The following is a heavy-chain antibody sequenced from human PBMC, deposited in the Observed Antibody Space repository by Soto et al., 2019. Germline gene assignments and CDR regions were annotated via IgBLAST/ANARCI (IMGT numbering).Heavy chain of an antibody. J-gene: IGHJ3*02. D-gene: IGHD3-10*01. CDR2: IIPIFGTA. V-gene: IGHV1-69*13. CDR3: AREAGRGDAFDI. Sequence: SVKVSCKASGGTFSSYAISWVRQAPGQGLEWMGGIIPIFGTANYAQKFQGRVTITADESTSTAYMELSSLRSEDTAVYYCAREAGRGDAFDIWGQGTMVTVSS. CDR1: GGTFSSYA.